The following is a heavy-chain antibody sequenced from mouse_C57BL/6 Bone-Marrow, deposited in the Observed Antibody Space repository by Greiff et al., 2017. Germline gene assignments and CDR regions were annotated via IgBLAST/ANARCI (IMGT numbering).Heavy chain of an antibody. CDR2: INPSNGGT. CDR3: TRKGKNWYYAMDY. J-gene: IGHJ4*01. Sequence: VQLQQSGAELVKPGASVKLSCKASGYTFTSYYMYWVKQRPGQGLEWIGEINPSNGGTNFNEKFKSKATLTVDKSSSTAYMQPSSLTSEDSAVYYCTRKGKNWYYAMDYWGQGTSVTVSS. CDR1: GYTFTSYY. V-gene: IGHV1S81*02. D-gene: IGHD4-1*01.